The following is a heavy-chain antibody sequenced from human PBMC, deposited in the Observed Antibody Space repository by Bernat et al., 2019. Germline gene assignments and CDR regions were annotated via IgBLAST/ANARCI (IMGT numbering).Heavy chain of an antibody. D-gene: IGHD4/OR15-4a*01. V-gene: IGHV1-18*01. Sequence: QVQLVQSGAEVKKPGASVKVSCKASGYTFTNYGISWVRQAPGQGLEWMGWISLNTGNSNYAQRLQGRVTMTRDTSTSTAYMELRRLRSDDTAVYYCARAGGAKIYYFEHWGQGTLVTVSS. J-gene: IGHJ1*01. CDR3: ARAGGAKIYYFEH. CDR1: GYTFTNYG. CDR2: ISLNTGNS.